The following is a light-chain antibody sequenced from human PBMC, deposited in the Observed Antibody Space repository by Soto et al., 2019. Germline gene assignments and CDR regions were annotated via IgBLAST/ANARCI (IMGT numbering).Light chain of an antibody. Sequence: EIVLTQSPATLSVSPGERATLSCRASQRITSALAWYQQKPGQAPRLLIYDVSTRASGIPDRFSGSGSGADCTLTISRLQFEDFAVYYCQQYQNWYTFGQGTKLEI. CDR1: QRITSA. CDR3: QQYQNWYT. V-gene: IGKV3-15*01. J-gene: IGKJ2*01. CDR2: DVS.